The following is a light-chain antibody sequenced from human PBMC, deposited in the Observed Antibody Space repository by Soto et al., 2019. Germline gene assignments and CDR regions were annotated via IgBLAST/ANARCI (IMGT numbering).Light chain of an antibody. V-gene: IGKV1-5*01. CDR3: QQYNSYST. CDR1: ENINTW. J-gene: IGKJ5*01. Sequence: QMTQSPSTLSASVGDSVTISCQASENINTWLARYHQKPGMAPKLLISDAYTLESGVPSRFSGSGSGTEFTLTISSLQPDDFATYYCQQYNSYSTFGQGTRLEIK. CDR2: DAY.